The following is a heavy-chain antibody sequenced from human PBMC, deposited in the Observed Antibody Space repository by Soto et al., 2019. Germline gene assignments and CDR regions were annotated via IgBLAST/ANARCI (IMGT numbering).Heavy chain of an antibody. Sequence: GASVKVSCKTSGYTFTKYTIHWVRQAPGQRLEWMGWINAGNGNTEYSQKFQGRVTITSDTSASTAYMELSSLRSEDSGVYYCARDATLHFDFWKKWNWFDLWGQGTLVTVSS. J-gene: IGHJ5*02. CDR1: GYTFTKYT. CDR3: ARDATLHFDFWKKWNWFDL. CDR2: INAGNGNT. V-gene: IGHV1-3*01. D-gene: IGHD3-3*01.